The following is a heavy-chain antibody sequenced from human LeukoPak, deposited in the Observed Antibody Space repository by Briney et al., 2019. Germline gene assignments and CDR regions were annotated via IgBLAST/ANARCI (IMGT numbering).Heavy chain of an antibody. J-gene: IGHJ6*03. CDR1: GYTFTSYD. D-gene: IGHD3-10*01. V-gene: IGHV1-18*01. CDR2: ISPYNGNT. Sequence: ASVKVSCKASGYTFTSYDINWVRQAPGQALEWMGWISPYNGNTKYAQKLQGRVTMTTDTSTSTANMELRSLRSDDTAVYYCAREGTKLPWFGELRITRYYYYYMDVWGKGTTVTISS. CDR3: AREGTKLPWFGELRITRYYYYYMDV.